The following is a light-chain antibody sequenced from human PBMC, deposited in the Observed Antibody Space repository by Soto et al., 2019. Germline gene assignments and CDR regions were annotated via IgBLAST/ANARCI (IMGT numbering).Light chain of an antibody. CDR1: SSNIGNNL. CDR3: ETWDSSLTAGV. J-gene: IGLJ1*01. Sequence: QSVLTQPPSVSAAPGQKVTISCSGSSSNIGNNLVSWYQQLPGTAPKLLIFDNNKRRSGIPDRFSGSRSGTSATLGITGLQTGDEADYYCETWDSSLTAGVFGTGTKLTVL. CDR2: DNN. V-gene: IGLV1-51*01.